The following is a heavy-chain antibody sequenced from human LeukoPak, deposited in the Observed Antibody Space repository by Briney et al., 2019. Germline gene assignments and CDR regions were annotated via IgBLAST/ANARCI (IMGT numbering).Heavy chain of an antibody. CDR3: ARDRGRSYYYYYYMDV. Sequence: ASVKVSCKASGYTFTSYGISWVRQAPGQGLEWMGWISDYNGNTNYAQKLQGRVTMTTDTSTNTAYMELRSLTSDDTAVYYCARDRGRSYYYYYYMDVWGEGTTVTVSS. CDR2: ISDYNGNT. CDR1: GYTFTSYG. V-gene: IGHV1-18*01. J-gene: IGHJ6*03.